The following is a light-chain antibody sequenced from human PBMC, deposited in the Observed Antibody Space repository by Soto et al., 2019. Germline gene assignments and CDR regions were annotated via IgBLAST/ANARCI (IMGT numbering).Light chain of an antibody. J-gene: IGKJ5*01. Sequence: IRMTQSPSSLSASVGDSVTITCRASQSISTSLNWYQQKPGKAPKLLIYTASNLQTGVPSRFTGSGSGTDFTLTISSLQPEDFATYYCQQSFSMFPFSFGQGTRLEIK. CDR2: TAS. CDR3: QQSFSMFPFS. CDR1: QSISTS. V-gene: IGKV1-39*01.